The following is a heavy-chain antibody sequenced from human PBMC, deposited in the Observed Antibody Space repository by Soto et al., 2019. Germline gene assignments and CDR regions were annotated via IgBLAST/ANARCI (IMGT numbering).Heavy chain of an antibody. J-gene: IGHJ4*02. D-gene: IGHD3-10*01. Sequence: SETLSLTCAVSGYSINSDYYWGWIRQPPGKGLEWIGSVDHSGRTYYSPSLRSRLTIFIDTSKNQFSLRLSSVPAADTATYFCAKKGYYPSGKINLFDSWGPGTLVTVSS. CDR3: AKKGYYPSGKINLFDS. V-gene: IGHV4-38-2*01. CDR2: VDHSGRT. CDR1: GYSINSDYY.